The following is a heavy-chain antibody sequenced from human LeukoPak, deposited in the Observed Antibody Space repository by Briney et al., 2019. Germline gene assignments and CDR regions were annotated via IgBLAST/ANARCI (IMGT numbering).Heavy chain of an antibody. CDR3: AKDYTVRGVRGRGDY. CDR1: GFTFSNYA. V-gene: IGHV3-23*01. CDR2: ISGSGGST. D-gene: IGHD3-10*01. J-gene: IGHJ4*02. Sequence: QPGGSLRLSCAASGFTFSNYAMSWVRQAPGKGLEWVSTISGSGGSTYYADSVKGRSTISRDNSKNTVYLQMNSLEAEDTAIYYCAKDYTVRGVRGRGDYWGQGTLVTVSS.